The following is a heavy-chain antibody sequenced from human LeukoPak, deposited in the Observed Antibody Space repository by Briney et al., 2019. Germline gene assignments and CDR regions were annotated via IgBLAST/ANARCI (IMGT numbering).Heavy chain of an antibody. CDR2: IYYSGST. Sequence: SETLSLTCTVSGGSISSYYWSWIRQPPGKGLEWIGYIYYSGSTNYNPSLKSRVTISVDTSKNQFSLKLSSVTAADTAVYYCARHSGATYYDFWSGLYEGMDVWGQGTTVTVSS. CDR3: ARHSGATYYDFWSGLYEGMDV. CDR1: GGSISSYY. V-gene: IGHV4-59*08. D-gene: IGHD3-3*01. J-gene: IGHJ6*02.